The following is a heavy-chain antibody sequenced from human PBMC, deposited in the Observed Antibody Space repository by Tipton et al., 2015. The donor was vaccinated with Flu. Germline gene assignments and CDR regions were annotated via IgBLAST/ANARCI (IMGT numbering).Heavy chain of an antibody. D-gene: IGHD6-19*01. CDR2: IYNGWRV. CDR3: ARGPEQWLVNPHYFDY. J-gene: IGHJ4*02. V-gene: IGHV4-39*06. CDR1: GGSVDSTTYY. Sequence: TLSLTCSVSGGSVDSTTYYWGWIRQPPGKGLEWIGSIYNGWRVYYNPSLKSRVTISMDTSSNHFAMKLSSVTAADSAVYYCARGPEQWLVNPHYFDYWGQGTLVTVSS.